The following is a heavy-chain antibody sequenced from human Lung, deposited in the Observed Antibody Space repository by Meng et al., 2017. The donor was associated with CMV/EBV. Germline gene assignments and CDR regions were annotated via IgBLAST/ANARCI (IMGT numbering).Heavy chain of an antibody. CDR2: ISSSSSYI. V-gene: IGHV3-21*01. Sequence: GESXKISCAASGFTFSSYSMNWVRQAPGKGLEWVSSISSSSSYISYADSVKGRFIISRDNAKNSLYLQMNSLRAEDTAVYHCAPTYYYDSSGYYPFDYLGQGXLVTVSS. CDR3: APTYYYDSSGYYPFDY. CDR1: GFTFSSYS. J-gene: IGHJ4*02. D-gene: IGHD3-22*01.